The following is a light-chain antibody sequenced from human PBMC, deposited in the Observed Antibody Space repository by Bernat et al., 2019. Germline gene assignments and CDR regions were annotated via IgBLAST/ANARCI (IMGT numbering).Light chain of an antibody. V-gene: IGKV3-20*01. J-gene: IGKJ4*01. CDR2: AAS. CDR1: QSVSSNY. Sequence: EIVLTQSPGTLSLSPGARATLSCRASQSVSSNYLAWYQQKPGQAPRLLIYAASSRATGIPDRFSGSGSGTDFTLTISRLEPEDFAVFYCQQYGSSPPELTFGGGTKVEIK. CDR3: QQYGSSPPELT.